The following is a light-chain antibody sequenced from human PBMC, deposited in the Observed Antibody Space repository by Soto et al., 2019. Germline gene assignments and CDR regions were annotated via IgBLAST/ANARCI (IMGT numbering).Light chain of an antibody. V-gene: IGKV3-15*01. Sequence: EIVLTQSPPTLSVSPGERATLSCRASQSVSNNLTWYQQKPGQPPRLLIYGASTRATGVPGRFSGSGSGTEFTLIISRQQTDDFSPYYCQQYHSYWTFDQGTKVDIK. CDR3: QQYHSYWT. CDR2: GAS. J-gene: IGKJ1*01. CDR1: QSVSNN.